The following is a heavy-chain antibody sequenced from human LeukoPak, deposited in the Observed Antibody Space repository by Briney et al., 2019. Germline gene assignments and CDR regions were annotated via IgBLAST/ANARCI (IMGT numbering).Heavy chain of an antibody. Sequence: GGSLRLSCAASGFTFSSYGVHWVRQAPGKGLEWVAVIWYDGSNKYYADSVKGRFTISRDNSKNTLYLQMNSLRAEDTAVYYCARDLGYSSSWYDYWGQGTLVTVSS. V-gene: IGHV3-33*01. CDR2: IWYDGSNK. J-gene: IGHJ4*02. CDR1: GFTFSSYG. D-gene: IGHD6-13*01. CDR3: ARDLGYSSSWYDY.